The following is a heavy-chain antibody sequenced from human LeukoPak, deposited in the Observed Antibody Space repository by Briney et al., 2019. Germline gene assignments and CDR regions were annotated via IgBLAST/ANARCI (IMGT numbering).Heavy chain of an antibody. Sequence: PSETLSLTCTVSGVSISSGSYYWSWIRQPAGKGLERIGRIYTSGSTNYNPSLKSRVTISVDTSKNQFSLKLSSVTAADTAVYYCARDYPSPYFYGSGSYPPIYFDYWGQGTLVPVSS. CDR2: IYTSGST. CDR1: GVSISSGSYY. D-gene: IGHD3-10*01. V-gene: IGHV4-61*02. J-gene: IGHJ4*02. CDR3: ARDYPSPYFYGSGSYPPIYFDY.